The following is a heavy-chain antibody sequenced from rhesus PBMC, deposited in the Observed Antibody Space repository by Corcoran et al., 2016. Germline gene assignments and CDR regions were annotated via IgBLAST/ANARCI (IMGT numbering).Heavy chain of an antibody. D-gene: IGHD3-34*01. V-gene: IGHV4S12*01. J-gene: IGHJ4*01. CDR1: GGSTSSRNW. Sequence: QVQLQESGPGLVKPSETLSLTCAVSGGSTSSRNWWSGIPQSPGKGLEWIGGIYSTTESTNYNPSLQNRVPISKDTSKNQFSLKLSSVTAADTAVYYCAREGSHGVLDYWGQGVLVTVSS. CDR3: AREGSHGVLDY. CDR2: IYSTTEST.